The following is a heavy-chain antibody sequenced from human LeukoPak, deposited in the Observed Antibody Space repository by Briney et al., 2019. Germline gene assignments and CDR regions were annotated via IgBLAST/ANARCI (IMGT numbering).Heavy chain of an antibody. V-gene: IGHV3-30*04. D-gene: IGHD1-26*01. Sequence: GGSLRLSCVASGFSFSSYTMHWVRQAPGKGLEWVAVTSYAVGNNYYADSVKGRFTISRDNSKNTLYLQMNNLRDEDTGSYYCARDSWALDYWGQGTLVTVSS. J-gene: IGHJ4*02. CDR2: TSYAVGNN. CDR1: GFSFSSYT. CDR3: ARDSWALDY.